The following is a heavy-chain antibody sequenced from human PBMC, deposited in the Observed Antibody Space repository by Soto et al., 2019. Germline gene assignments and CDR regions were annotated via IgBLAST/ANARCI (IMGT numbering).Heavy chain of an antibody. CDR3: ARPLYSYGLRLPFDY. J-gene: IGHJ4*02. Sequence: EVQLVESGGGLVQPGGSLRLSCAASGFTFSSYWMSWVRQAPGKGLEWVANIKQDGSEKYYVDSVKGRFTISRDNAKNSLYLQINSLRAEDTAVYYCARPLYSYGLRLPFDYWGQGTLVTVSS. CDR1: GFTFSSYW. CDR2: IKQDGSEK. V-gene: IGHV3-7*05. D-gene: IGHD5-18*01.